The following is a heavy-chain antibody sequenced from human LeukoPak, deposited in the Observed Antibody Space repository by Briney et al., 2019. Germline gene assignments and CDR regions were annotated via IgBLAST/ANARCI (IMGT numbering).Heavy chain of an antibody. D-gene: IGHD6-19*01. CDR1: GFTFSDYA. J-gene: IGHJ5*02. V-gene: IGHV3-30-3*01. CDR3: ARDQPGTYTLSST. Sequence: GGSLRLSCAASGFTFSDYAMHWVRQAPGKGLEWVAFMSFDGSDKYYADSVKGRFTISRDNSKNTLYLQMNSLRFEDTAVYYCARDQPGTYTLSSTWGQGTPVTLSS. CDR2: MSFDGSDK.